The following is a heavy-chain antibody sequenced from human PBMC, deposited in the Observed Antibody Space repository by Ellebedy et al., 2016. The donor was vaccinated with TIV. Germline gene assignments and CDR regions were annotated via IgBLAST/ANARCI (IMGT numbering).Heavy chain of an antibody. J-gene: IGHJ6*02. D-gene: IGHD2-2*01. CDR1: GYTFTSYG. CDR2: TSAYNGNT. Sequence: ASVKVSCTASGYTFTSYGISWVRQAPGQGLEWMGWTSAYNGNTNYAQKLQGRVTMTTDTSTSTAYMELRSLRSDDTALYYCARDVVVVPAAMVSYYYYYYGMDVWGQGTTVTVSS. CDR3: ARDVVVVPAAMVSYYYYYYGMDV. V-gene: IGHV1-18*01.